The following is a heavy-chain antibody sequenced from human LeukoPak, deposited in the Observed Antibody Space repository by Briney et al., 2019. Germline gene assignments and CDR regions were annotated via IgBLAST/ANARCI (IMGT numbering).Heavy chain of an antibody. D-gene: IGHD2-2*01. CDR1: GFTFSDYY. CDR3: AKGDRWCSSTSCHFDY. J-gene: IGHJ4*02. V-gene: IGHV3-11*01. CDR2: ISSSGSTI. Sequence: KTGGSLRLSCAASGFTFSDYYMSWIRQAPGKGLEWVSYISSSGSTIYYADSVKGRFTISRDNAKNSLYLQINSLRAEDTAVYYCAKGDRWCSSTSCHFDYWGQGTLVTVSS.